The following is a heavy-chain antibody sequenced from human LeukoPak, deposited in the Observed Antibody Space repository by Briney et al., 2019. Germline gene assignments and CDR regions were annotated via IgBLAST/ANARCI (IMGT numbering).Heavy chain of an antibody. CDR2: ITSSGGTI. CDR3: ARDYSSLGY. D-gene: IGHD6-6*01. CDR1: GFTFSSFS. V-gene: IGHV3-48*04. Sequence: GGSLRLSCAASGFTFSSFSMNWVRQAPGKGLEWISFITSSGGTIYYSDSVKGRFTISRNDAKNSLYLQMNSLRAEDTAVYYCARDYSSLGYWGQGTLVTVSS. J-gene: IGHJ4*02.